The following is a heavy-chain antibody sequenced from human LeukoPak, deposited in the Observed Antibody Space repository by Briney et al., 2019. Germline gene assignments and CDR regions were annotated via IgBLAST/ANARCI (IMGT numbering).Heavy chain of an antibody. V-gene: IGHV2-5*02. D-gene: IGHD3-10*01. CDR2: IYWDDDK. J-gene: IGHJ4*02. CDR3: ALSYYGSGIPNFPFDY. Sequence: SGPTLVKPPQTLTLTCTFSGFSLSTRGVGVGWIRQPPGKALEWLSLIYWDDDKRYSPSLKSRLTITKDTSKNQVVLTMTNMDPVDTATYYCALSYYGSGIPNFPFDYWGQGTLVTVSS. CDR1: GFSLSTRGVG.